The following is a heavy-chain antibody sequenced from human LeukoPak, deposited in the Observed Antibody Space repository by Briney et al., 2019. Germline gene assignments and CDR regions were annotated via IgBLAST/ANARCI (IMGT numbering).Heavy chain of an antibody. J-gene: IGHJ3*02. CDR1: CGSISCGNYY. D-gene: IGHD6-19*01. Sequence: SQTLFFTCTVSCGSISCGNYYWSWIRQHPGKCLEWIGYIYHSGSTHYKPSPKSQVPISIATSKTHFSLKLSSVTAEDTAVYYCARRAVASIFAFDIWGQGTMVTVSS. CDR3: ARRAVASIFAFDI. V-gene: IGHV4-30-4*08. CDR2: IYHSGST.